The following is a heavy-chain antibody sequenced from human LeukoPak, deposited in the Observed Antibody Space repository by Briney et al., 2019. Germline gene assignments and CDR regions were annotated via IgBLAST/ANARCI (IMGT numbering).Heavy chain of an antibody. D-gene: IGHD2-15*01. CDR2: INPSGGST. V-gene: IGHV1-46*01. J-gene: IGHJ2*01. CDR3: ARDDCSGGSCYPGNL. CDR1: GYTFSSHY. Sequence: GASVKVSCKASGYTFSSHYIHWVRQAPGHGLEWMGIINPSGGSTSYAKKFQGRATMTRDTSTSTVYMELSSLRSEDTAVYYCARDDCSGGSCYPGNLWGRGTLVTVSS.